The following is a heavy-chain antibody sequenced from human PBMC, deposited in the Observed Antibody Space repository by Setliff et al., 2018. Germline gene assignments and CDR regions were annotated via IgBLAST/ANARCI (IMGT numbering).Heavy chain of an antibody. CDR3: ARRETYYNFWSGYYAY. CDR2: IYYSGST. D-gene: IGHD3-3*01. V-gene: IGHV4-39*07. CDR1: GGSTSSSSYY. J-gene: IGHJ4*02. Sequence: PETLSLTCTVSGGSTSSSSYYWGWIRQPPGKGLEWTGSIYYSGSTYNNPSLKRRVTITVDTSKNQFSLKLSSVTAADTAVYYCARRETYYNFWSGYYAYWGQGTLVTVSS.